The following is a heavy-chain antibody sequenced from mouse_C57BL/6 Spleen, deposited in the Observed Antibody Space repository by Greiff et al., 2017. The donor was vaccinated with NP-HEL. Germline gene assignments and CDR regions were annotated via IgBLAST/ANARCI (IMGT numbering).Heavy chain of an antibody. CDR3: ARGDYSNYCFDY. CDR1: GYTFTSYN. CDR2: IYPGNGDT. D-gene: IGHD2-5*01. Sequence: QVQLKESGAELVRPGASVKMSCKASGYTFTSYNMHWVKQTPRQGLEWIGAIYPGNGDTSYNQKFKGKATLTVDKSSSTAYMQLSSLTSEDSAVYFCARGDYSNYCFDYWGQGTTLTVSS. J-gene: IGHJ2*01. V-gene: IGHV1-12*01.